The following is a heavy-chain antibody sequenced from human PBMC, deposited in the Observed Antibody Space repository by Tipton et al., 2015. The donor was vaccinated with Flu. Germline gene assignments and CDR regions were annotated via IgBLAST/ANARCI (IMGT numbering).Heavy chain of an antibody. V-gene: IGHV1-18*01. CDR3: VRAAGLLGPFDI. Sequence: QLVQSGAEVKKPGASVKVSCKASGYTLTSSSVSWVRQAPGQGLEWMGWISVYNGNTKFAQKVQGRVPMTTDTITSTAYMELRSLRFDDTAVYYCVRAAGLLGPFDIWGQGTMVTVSS. D-gene: IGHD2-8*02. CDR1: GYTLTSSS. J-gene: IGHJ3*02. CDR2: ISVYNGNT.